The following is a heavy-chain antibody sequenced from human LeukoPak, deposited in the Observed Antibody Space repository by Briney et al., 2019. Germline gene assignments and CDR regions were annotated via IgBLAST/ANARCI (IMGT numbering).Heavy chain of an antibody. J-gene: IGHJ4*02. CDR3: ARIPGTDYFDY. D-gene: IGHD1-20*01. V-gene: IGHV3-30*14. Sequence: PGGSLRLSCAASGFTFSSYAMHWVRQAPGKGLEWVAVISYDGSNKYYADSVKGRFTISRDDSKNTLYLQMNSLRAEDTAVYYCARIPGTDYFDYWGQGTLVTVSS. CDR1: GFTFSSYA. CDR2: ISYDGSNK.